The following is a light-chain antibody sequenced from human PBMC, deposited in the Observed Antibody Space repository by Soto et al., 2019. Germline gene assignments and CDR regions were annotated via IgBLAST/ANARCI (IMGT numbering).Light chain of an antibody. CDR3: CSHTSSSTVV. J-gene: IGLJ1*01. Sequence: QSALTQPPSVSGSPGQSVSISCTGNSSDVGSNNRVSWYQQPPGTAPKLMIYGVSNRPSGVPDRFSGSKSGNTASLTISGLQAEDEADYYFCSHTSSSTVVFGTGTKLTVL. CDR1: SSDVGSNNR. CDR2: GVS. V-gene: IGLV2-18*02.